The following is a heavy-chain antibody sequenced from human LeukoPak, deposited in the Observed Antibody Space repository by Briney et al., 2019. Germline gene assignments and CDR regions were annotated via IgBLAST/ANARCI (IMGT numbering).Heavy chain of an antibody. CDR2: FDPEDGET. J-gene: IGHJ4*02. CDR1: GYTLTELS. Sequence: GASVKVSCNVSGYTLTELSMHWVREAPGKGLEWMGGFDPEDGETIYAQKFQGRVTMTEDTSTDTAYMELSSLRSEDTAVYYCATLVGATPDYWGQGTLVTVSS. CDR3: ATLVGATPDY. D-gene: IGHD1-26*01. V-gene: IGHV1-24*01.